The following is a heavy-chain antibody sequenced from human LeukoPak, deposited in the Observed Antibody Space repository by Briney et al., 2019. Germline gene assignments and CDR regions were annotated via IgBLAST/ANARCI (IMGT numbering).Heavy chain of an antibody. CDR2: IYTSGST. V-gene: IGHV4-4*07. J-gene: IGHJ6*03. D-gene: IGHD2-2*01. CDR3: ARSSTVVVPAATYYYHYMDV. CDR1: GGSISSYY. Sequence: SETLSLTCTVSGGSISSYYWSWIRQPAGKGLEWIGRIYTSGSTNYNPSLKSRVTMSVDTSKNQFSLKLSSVTAADTAVYYCARSSTVVVPAATYYYHYMDVWGKGTTVTISS.